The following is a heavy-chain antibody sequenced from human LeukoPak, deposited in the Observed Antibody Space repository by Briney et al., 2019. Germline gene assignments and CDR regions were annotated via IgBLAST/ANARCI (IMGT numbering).Heavy chain of an antibody. CDR2: IYHSGST. J-gene: IGHJ4*02. Sequence: SETLSHTCAVSGYSISSGYYWGWIRQPPGKGLEGIGSIYHSGSTYYNPSLKSRVTISVDTSKNQFSLKLSSVTAADTAVYYCASNYCSSTSRQYGEGFDYWGQGTLVTVSS. D-gene: IGHD2-2*01. CDR3: ASNYCSSTSRQYGEGFDY. CDR1: GYSISSGYY. V-gene: IGHV4-38-2*01.